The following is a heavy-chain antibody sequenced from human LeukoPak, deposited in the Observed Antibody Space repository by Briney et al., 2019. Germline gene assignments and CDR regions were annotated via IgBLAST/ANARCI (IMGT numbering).Heavy chain of an antibody. V-gene: IGHV4-59*11. CDR1: GASICFHY. J-gene: IGHJ3*02. D-gene: IGHD1-1*01. CDR2: VSYSGRT. Sequence: SETLALTCTVSGASICFHYWSWIRQPPAKGLEWIGYVSYSGRTNYNPSLKSRVSISVDTSTNQFSLKLTFVTAADTAMYYCARDVPVQTSNAFYIWGQGTMVTVSS. CDR3: ARDVPVQTSNAFYI.